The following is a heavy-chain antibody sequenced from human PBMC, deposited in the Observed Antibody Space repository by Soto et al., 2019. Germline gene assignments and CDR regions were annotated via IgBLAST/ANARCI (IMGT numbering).Heavy chain of an antibody. CDR2: IFPGDSDT. J-gene: IGHJ6*02. CDR1: GYSFTNFW. V-gene: IGHV5-51*01. D-gene: IGHD3-10*01. Sequence: GESLKISCKGSGYSFTNFWIGWVRQMPGKGLEWMGIIFPGDSDTRYSPSFQGQVTISADNSISTAYLQWSSLKASDTAMYYCAGGGVRGVITRTRDYYGMDVWGQGTTVTVSS. CDR3: AGGGVRGVITRTRDYYGMDV.